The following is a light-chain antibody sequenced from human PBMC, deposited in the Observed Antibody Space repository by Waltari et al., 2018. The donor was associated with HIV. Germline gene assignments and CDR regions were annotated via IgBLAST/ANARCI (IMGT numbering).Light chain of an antibody. CDR3: QQFRTYPRT. J-gene: IGKJ2*01. CDR1: QGIRNA. Sequence: AIQLTQSPSSLSASVGDRVTITCRASQGIRNALAWYQQKPGRPPKLLIYDASTLEGGVPSRFSGSLSGTDFNLTVSNLQPEDSATYYCQQFRTYPRTFGQGATLEI. V-gene: IGKV1-13*02. CDR2: DAS.